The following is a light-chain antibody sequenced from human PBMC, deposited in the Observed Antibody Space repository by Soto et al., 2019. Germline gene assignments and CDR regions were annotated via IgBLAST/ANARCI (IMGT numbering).Light chain of an antibody. J-gene: IGKJ2*01. CDR3: QQYSSYPYT. CDR2: KAS. V-gene: IGKV1-5*03. CDR1: QSIRTW. Sequence: DIQMTQSPSTLSASVGDRVTLICRASQSIRTWLAWYQQKPGKAPNLLIYKASSLQTGVPSRFSGSGSGTEFTLIIRSLQPDDFATYYCQQYSSYPYTFGQGTKLEIK.